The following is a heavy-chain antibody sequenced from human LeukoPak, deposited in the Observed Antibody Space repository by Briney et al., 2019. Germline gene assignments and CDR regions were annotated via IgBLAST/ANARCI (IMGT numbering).Heavy chain of an antibody. J-gene: IGHJ4*02. D-gene: IGHD5-12*01. Sequence: GESLKISCKASGYSFTTHWIGWVRQMPGKGLEWMGIIYPGDSDTRYSPSFQGHVTISADKSISTAHLQWSSLKASDTAMYFCARYGDSYDSPYDYWGQGTLVTVSS. CDR1: GYSFTTHW. V-gene: IGHV5-51*01. CDR3: ARYGDSYDSPYDY. CDR2: IYPGDSDT.